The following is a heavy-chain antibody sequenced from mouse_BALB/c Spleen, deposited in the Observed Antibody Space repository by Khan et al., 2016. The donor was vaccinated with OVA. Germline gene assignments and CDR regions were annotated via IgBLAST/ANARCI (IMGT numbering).Heavy chain of an antibody. D-gene: IGHD1-1*01. CDR2: ISCYNGST. J-gene: IGHJ3*01. V-gene: IGHV1S34*01. CDR1: GYSFTGYY. Sequence: LVKTGASVKISCKASGYSFTGYYMHWVKQSHGKSLEWIGYISCYNGSTTYNQKFKGKATFTVDKSSSTVDMQFNSLPSEDSAVYYCARWDYYGSSSFAYWGQGTLVTVSA. CDR3: ARWDYYGSSSFAY.